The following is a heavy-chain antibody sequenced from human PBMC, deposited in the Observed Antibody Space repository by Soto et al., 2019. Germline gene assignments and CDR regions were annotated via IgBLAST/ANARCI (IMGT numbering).Heavy chain of an antibody. CDR2: IIPIFGTA. Sequence: SVKVSCKASGGTFSSYAISWVRQAPGQGLEWMGGIIPIFGTANYAQKFQGRVTITADESTSTAYMELSSLRSEDTAVYYCARELWGSGWYAQIYYYYYGMDVWGQGTTVTVSS. D-gene: IGHD6-19*01. CDR3: ARELWGSGWYAQIYYYYYGMDV. CDR1: GGTFSSYA. J-gene: IGHJ6*02. V-gene: IGHV1-69*13.